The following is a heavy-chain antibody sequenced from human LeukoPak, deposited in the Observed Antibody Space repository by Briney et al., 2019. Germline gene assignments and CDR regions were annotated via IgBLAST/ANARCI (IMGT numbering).Heavy chain of an antibody. V-gene: IGHV3-48*03. CDR1: GFTFSNYE. J-gene: IGHJ4*02. CDR2: ISSSGSTI. CDR3: AKDSRRITIFGVFDY. Sequence: GGSLRLSCAASGFTFSNYEMNWVRQAPGKGLEWVSYISSSGSTIYYADSVKGRFTISRDNSKNTLYLQMNSLRTEDTAVYYCAKDSRRITIFGVFDYWGQGTLVTVSS. D-gene: IGHD3-3*01.